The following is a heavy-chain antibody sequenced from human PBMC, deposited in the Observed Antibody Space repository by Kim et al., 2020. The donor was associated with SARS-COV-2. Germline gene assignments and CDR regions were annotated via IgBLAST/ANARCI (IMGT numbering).Heavy chain of an antibody. Sequence: GESLKISCKGSGYSFTSYWIGWVRQMPGKGLEWMGIIYPGDSDTRYSPSFQGQVTISADKSISTAYLQWSSLKASDTAMYYCARREYCTNGVCLEDYWGQGTLVTVSS. CDR3: ARREYCTNGVCLEDY. D-gene: IGHD2-8*01. J-gene: IGHJ4*02. CDR2: IYPGDSDT. V-gene: IGHV5-51*01. CDR1: GYSFTSYW.